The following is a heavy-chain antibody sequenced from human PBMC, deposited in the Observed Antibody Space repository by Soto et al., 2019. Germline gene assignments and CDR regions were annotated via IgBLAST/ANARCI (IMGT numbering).Heavy chain of an antibody. J-gene: IGHJ4*02. CDR2: ISSSSSYI. CDR1: GFTFSSYS. CDR3: ARGRWGGDDDFDY. V-gene: IGHV3-21*01. Sequence: EVQLVESGGGLVKPGGSLRLSCAASGFTFSSYSMNWVRQAPGKGLEWVSSISSSSSYIYYADSVKGRFTISRDNAKNSLYLQMNSLRAEDTAVYYCARGRWGGDDDFDYWGQGTLVTVSS. D-gene: IGHD4-17*01.